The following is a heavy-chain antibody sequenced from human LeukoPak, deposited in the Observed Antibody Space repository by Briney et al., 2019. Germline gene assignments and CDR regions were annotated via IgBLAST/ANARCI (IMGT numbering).Heavy chain of an antibody. CDR1: GFTFSSYG. Sequence: GGFLRLSCAASGFTFSSYGMHWVRQAPGKGLEWVAFIRYDGSNKYYADSVKGRFTISRDNSKNTLYLQMNSLKTEDTAVYYCTTDRDYYDSSGYYYAYYYGMDVWGQGTTVTVSS. J-gene: IGHJ6*02. CDR3: TTDRDYYDSSGYYYAYYYGMDV. D-gene: IGHD3-22*01. V-gene: IGHV3-30*02. CDR2: IRYDGSNK.